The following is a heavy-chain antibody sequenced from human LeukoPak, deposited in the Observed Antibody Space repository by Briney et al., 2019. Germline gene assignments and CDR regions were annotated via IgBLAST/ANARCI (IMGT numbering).Heavy chain of an antibody. Sequence: GGSLRLSCAASGFSFSSFWMCWVRQAPGKGLEWVANIKQDGSEKYYVDSVKGRFTISRDNAKNSLYLQLNSLQPEDTAVYYCAREGITAAADYWGQGTLVTVSS. CDR3: AREGITAAADY. V-gene: IGHV3-7*01. CDR1: GFSFSSFW. CDR2: IKQDGSEK. J-gene: IGHJ4*02. D-gene: IGHD6-13*01.